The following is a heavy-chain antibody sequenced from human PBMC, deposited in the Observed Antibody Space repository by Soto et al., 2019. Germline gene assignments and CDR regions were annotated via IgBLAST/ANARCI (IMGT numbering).Heavy chain of an antibody. V-gene: IGHV3-30-3*01. Sequence: GGSLRLSCAASGFSFSISPMHWVRQAPGKGPEWVALISYDGTNKFYADSVKGRSTISGDNSKSTLYLQVDSLRPEDAAVYYCARDPKTSGGQHWAFNYFDSWGQGTLVTVSS. CDR3: ARDPKTSGGQHWAFNYFDS. CDR1: GFSFSISP. J-gene: IGHJ4*02. D-gene: IGHD7-27*01. CDR2: ISYDGTNK.